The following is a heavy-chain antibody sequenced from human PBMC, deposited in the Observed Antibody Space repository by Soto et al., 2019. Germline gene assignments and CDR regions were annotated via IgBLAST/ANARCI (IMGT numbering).Heavy chain of an antibody. V-gene: IGHV4-59*08. J-gene: IGHJ6*02. CDR3: ASNADA. Sequence: TCSVGEDCSSGHFWSWIRQPPGQGLEWITYVFNSGSTYNPSLKSRVTISVDTSKNQLSLELRSVIAADSAIYYCASNADAWGQGTTVTVSS. CDR2: VFNSGST. CDR1: EDCSSGHF.